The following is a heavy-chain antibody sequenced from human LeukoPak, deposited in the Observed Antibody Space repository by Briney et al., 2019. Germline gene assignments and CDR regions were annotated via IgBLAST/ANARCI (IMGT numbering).Heavy chain of an antibody. J-gene: IGHJ5*02. Sequence: SETLSLTCTVSGGSISSRDYFWGWIRQSPGKGLEWIASIYYRGTTHYNPSLKSRITMSADTSKNQFSLKLSSVTAADAAVYFCARVDLEGVPSPWGQGTLVTVSS. CDR2: IYYRGTT. CDR3: ARVDLEGVPSP. D-gene: IGHD3-16*01. V-gene: IGHV4-39*02. CDR1: GGSISSRDYF.